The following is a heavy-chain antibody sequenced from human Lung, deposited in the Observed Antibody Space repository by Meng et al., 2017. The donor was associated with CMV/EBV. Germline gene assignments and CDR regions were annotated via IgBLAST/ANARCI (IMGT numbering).Heavy chain of an antibody. D-gene: IGHD3-22*01. Sequence: GESLKISCASSGFTFSGFGMHWVRQAPGKGLEWVAYVRCDGSDKFYADSVKGRFAVSRDNSKNTLFLQLNSLRPEDTAVYYCAKPGHRTPWLCDSWGRGTLVTVSS. J-gene: IGHJ4*02. CDR1: GFTFSGFG. CDR3: AKPGHRTPWLCDS. CDR2: VRCDGSDK. V-gene: IGHV3-30*02.